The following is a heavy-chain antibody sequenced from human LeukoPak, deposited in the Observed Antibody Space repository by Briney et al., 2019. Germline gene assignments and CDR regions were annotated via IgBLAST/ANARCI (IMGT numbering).Heavy chain of an antibody. CDR3: ARDRRGYSYGLDY. J-gene: IGHJ4*02. CDR2: ISSTSSYI. D-gene: IGHD5-18*01. V-gene: IGHV3-21*01. Sequence: GGSLRVSCAASGFTFSSYSMNWVRQAPGKGLEWVSCISSTSSYIYYADSVKGRFTISRDNTKNSLYLRMNSLRAEDTAVYYCARDRRGYSYGLDYWGQGTLITVSS. CDR1: GFTFSSYS.